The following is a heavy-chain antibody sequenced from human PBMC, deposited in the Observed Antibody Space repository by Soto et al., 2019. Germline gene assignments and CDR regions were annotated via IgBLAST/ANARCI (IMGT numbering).Heavy chain of an antibody. D-gene: IGHD3-10*01. Sequence: SETLSLTRTVSGGSISSGGTYWSWIRQHPGKGLEWIGYIYYNGNTYSNPSLKSRVTISVDTSKNQFSLKLSSVTAADTAVYFRAGDFGDRNDYWGQGTLVTVSS. J-gene: IGHJ4*02. CDR3: AGDFGDRNDY. CDR1: GGSISSGGTY. V-gene: IGHV4-31*03. CDR2: IYYNGNT.